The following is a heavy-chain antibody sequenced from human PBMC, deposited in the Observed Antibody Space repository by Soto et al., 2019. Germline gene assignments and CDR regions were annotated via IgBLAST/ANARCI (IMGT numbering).Heavy chain of an antibody. CDR2: INAGNGNT. V-gene: IGHV1-3*01. Sequence: WASVXVSFKSSLYTFTIYAMHCVRQAPGQRLEWMGWINAGNGNTKYPQKFQGRVNITRETSASTAYMELSSLRSEETAVYYCERYEGYSGYGENWLETWGQGTLV. CDR1: LYTFTIYA. CDR3: ERYEGYSGYGENWLET. D-gene: IGHD5-12*01. J-gene: IGHJ5*02.